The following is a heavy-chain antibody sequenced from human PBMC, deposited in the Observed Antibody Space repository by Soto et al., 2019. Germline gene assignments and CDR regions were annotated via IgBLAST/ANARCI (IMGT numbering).Heavy chain of an antibody. D-gene: IGHD5-12*01. CDR1: GFTFTSSA. J-gene: IGHJ6*04. V-gene: IGHV1-69*04. Sequence: SVKVSCKASGFTFTSSAMQWVRQARGKGLEWMGRIVPSRGIANYAQKFQGRVTITADKSTSTAYMELSSLRSEDTAVYYCASKPYSGYDFGRLDVWGKGTTVTVSS. CDR3: ASKPYSGYDFGRLDV. CDR2: IVPSRGIA.